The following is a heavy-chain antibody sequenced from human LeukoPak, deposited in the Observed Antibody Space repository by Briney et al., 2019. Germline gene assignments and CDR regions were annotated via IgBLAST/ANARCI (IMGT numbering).Heavy chain of an antibody. D-gene: IGHD4-17*01. CDR1: GGSVSSGSYY. CDR2: IYYSGST. CDR3: ARESTDYGDLDY. V-gene: IGHV4-61*01. Sequence: SETLSLTCPVSGGSVSSGSYYWSWIRQPPGKGLEWIGYIYYSGSTNYNPSLKSRVTISVDTSKNQFSLKLSSVTAADTAVYYCARESTDYGDLDYWGQGTLVTVSS. J-gene: IGHJ4*02.